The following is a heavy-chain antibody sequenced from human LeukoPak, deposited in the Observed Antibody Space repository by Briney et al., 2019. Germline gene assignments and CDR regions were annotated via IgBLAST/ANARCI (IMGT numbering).Heavy chain of an antibody. CDR3: ARGSPSYYMDV. V-gene: IGHV1-8*01. Sequence: ASVKVSCKASGYTFTSYDINWVRQATGQGLEWMGWMNPNSGNTGYAQKFQGRVTMTRNTSISTGYMELSRLRSEDTAVYYCARGSPSYYMDVWGKGTTVTVSS. J-gene: IGHJ6*03. CDR1: GYTFTSYD. CDR2: MNPNSGNT.